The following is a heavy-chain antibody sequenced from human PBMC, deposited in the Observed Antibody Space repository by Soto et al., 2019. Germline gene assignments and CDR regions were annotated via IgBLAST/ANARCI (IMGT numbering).Heavy chain of an antibody. CDR1: GFTFNTYA. Sequence: EVQMLESGGGLVQPGGSLRLSCAASGFTFNTYAMSWVRQAPGKGLEWVSGISASGDGTYYADSVKGRFTVSRDNSRNTLYLQMCNLRAEDTAIYYCAKEGVVVPTLRWFDAWRQGTLVTVSS. V-gene: IGHV3-23*01. CDR2: ISASGDGT. CDR3: AKEGVVVPTLRWFDA. D-gene: IGHD2-2*01. J-gene: IGHJ5*02.